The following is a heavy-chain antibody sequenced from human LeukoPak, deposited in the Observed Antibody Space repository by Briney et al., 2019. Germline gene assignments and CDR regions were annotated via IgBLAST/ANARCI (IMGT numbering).Heavy chain of an antibody. Sequence: GGSLRLSCAASGFTFSSYSMNWVRQAPGKGLEWVSSISSSSSYIYYADSVKGRFTISRDNAKNSLYLQMNSLRAEDTAVYYCARDIGIAAAGDDAFDIWAKGQWSPSLQ. V-gene: IGHV3-21*01. CDR2: ISSSSSYI. CDR1: GFTFSSYS. CDR3: ARDIGIAAAGDDAFDI. J-gene: IGHJ3*02. D-gene: IGHD6-13*01.